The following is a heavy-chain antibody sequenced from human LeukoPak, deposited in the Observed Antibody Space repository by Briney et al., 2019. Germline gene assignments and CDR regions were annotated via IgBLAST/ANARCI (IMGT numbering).Heavy chain of an antibody. Sequence: PGGSLRLSCAASGFTFSSYWMSWVRQAPGKGLEWVANIKQDGSEKYYVDSVKGRFTISRDNAKNSLYLQMNSLRAEDTAVYYCARVRSAQGALGYFQHWGQGTLVTVSS. J-gene: IGHJ1*01. CDR1: GFTFSSYW. V-gene: IGHV3-7*01. CDR2: IKQDGSEK. CDR3: ARVRSAQGALGYFQH.